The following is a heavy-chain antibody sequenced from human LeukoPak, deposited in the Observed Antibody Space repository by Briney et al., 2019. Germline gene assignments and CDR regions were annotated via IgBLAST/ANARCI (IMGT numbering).Heavy chain of an antibody. J-gene: IGHJ5*02. CDR2: IYSGGST. Sequence: GGSLRLSCAASGFTVSSNHMSWVRPAPGKGLEWVSVIYSGGSTYYADSVKGRFTISRDNSKNTLYLQMNSLRAEDTAVYYCAGTAAGTRWFDPWDQGTLVTVSS. D-gene: IGHD6-13*01. CDR3: AGTAAGTRWFDP. CDR1: GFTVSSNH. V-gene: IGHV3-66*02.